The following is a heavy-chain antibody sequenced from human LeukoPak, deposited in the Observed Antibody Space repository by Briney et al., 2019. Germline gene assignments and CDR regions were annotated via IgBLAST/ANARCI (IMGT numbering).Heavy chain of an antibody. Sequence: GGSLRLSCAASGFALTTYWMTWVRQAPGRGLEWVANINLDGNEVHYVDSLKDRFTISRDNARNSLYLQMNSLRAEDTAVYYCASGRHDFVHWGHGTLVTVSS. J-gene: IGHJ4*01. CDR1: GFALTTYW. V-gene: IGHV3-7*01. D-gene: IGHD3-16*01. CDR2: INLDGNEV. CDR3: ASGRHDFVH.